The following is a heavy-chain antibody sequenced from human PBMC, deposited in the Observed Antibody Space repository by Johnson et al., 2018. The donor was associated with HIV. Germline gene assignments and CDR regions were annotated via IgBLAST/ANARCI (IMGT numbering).Heavy chain of an antibody. Sequence: MLLVESGGGLVQPGGSLRLSCAASGFNVSSNYMSWVRQAPGKGLEWVSVIYSGGSTYYADSVKGRFTISRDNSKNTLYLQMNSLRAEDTAVYYCARAPRPDAFDIWGQGTMVTVSS. V-gene: IGHV3-66*01. J-gene: IGHJ3*02. CDR3: ARAPRPDAFDI. CDR1: GFNVSSNY. CDR2: IYSGGST.